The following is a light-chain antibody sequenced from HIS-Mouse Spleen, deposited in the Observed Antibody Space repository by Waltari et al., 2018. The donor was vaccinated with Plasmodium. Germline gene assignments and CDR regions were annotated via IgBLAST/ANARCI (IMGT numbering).Light chain of an antibody. CDR1: SSDVGGYNY. CDR3: CSYAGSYTYV. Sequence: QSALTQPRSVSGSPGQSVTISCTGTSSDVGGYNYVSWYQQHPGKAPKLMIYDVSKRPAGLPDRFAGSKSGKTASLTISGLQAEDEADYYCCSYAGSYTYVFGTGTKVTVL. CDR2: DVS. J-gene: IGLJ1*01. V-gene: IGLV2-11*01.